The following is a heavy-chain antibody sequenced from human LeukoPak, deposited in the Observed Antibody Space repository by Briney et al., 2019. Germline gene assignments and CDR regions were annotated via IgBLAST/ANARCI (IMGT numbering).Heavy chain of an antibody. J-gene: IGHJ5*02. CDR2: IYYSGST. D-gene: IGHD6-13*01. CDR1: GGSISSGGYY. V-gene: IGHV4-31*03. Sequence: PSQTLSLTCTVSGGSISSGGYYWSWIRQHPGKGLEWIGYIYYSGSTYYNPSLKSRVTISVDTSKNQFSLKLSSVTAADTAVYYCARDGIAAAGTWDRFDPWGQGTLVTVSS. CDR3: ARDGIAAAGTWDRFDP.